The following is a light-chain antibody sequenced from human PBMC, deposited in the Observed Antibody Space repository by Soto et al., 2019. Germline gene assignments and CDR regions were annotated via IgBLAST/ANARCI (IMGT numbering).Light chain of an antibody. CDR3: ISYTLRRSYV. Sequence: QSALTQPASVSGSPGQSITISCSGTSIDIGTYDHVAWFQQFPGKTPKLMIYSVSNRPSGVSYRFSGSKSGNTASLTISGLQAEDEADYYCISYTLRRSYVFGTGTKVTVL. J-gene: IGLJ1*01. CDR2: SVS. CDR1: SIDIGTYDH. V-gene: IGLV2-14*01.